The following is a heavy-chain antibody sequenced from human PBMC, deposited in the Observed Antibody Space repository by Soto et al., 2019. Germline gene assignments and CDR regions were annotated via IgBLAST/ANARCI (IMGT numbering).Heavy chain of an antibody. CDR1: GCTFTSYG. CDR3: ARDRGIAVAVDWFDP. J-gene: IGHJ5*02. V-gene: IGHV1-18*04. CDR2: ISVYTGNT. Sequence: GASVKVSCKASGCTFTSYGISWVRQAPGRGLEWMGWISVYTGNTNYAQKLQGRVTMTTDTSNSTAYMELRSLRPDDTAVYYCARDRGIAVAVDWFDPWGQGTLVTVSS. D-gene: IGHD6-19*01.